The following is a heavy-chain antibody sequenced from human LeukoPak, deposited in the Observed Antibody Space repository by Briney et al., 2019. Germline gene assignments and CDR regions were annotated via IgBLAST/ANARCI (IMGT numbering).Heavy chain of an antibody. CDR3: AKGKRFLEPGRYYYYYGMDV. CDR2: ISYDGSNK. J-gene: IGHJ6*02. Sequence: RSLRLSCAASGFTFSSYGMHCVPQAPGKGVEWVAVISYDGSNKYSADSVKGRFTISRDNSKNTLYLQMNSLRAEDTAVYYCAKGKRFLEPGRYYYYYGMDVWGQGTTVTVSS. D-gene: IGHD3-3*01. CDR1: GFTFSSYG. V-gene: IGHV3-30*18.